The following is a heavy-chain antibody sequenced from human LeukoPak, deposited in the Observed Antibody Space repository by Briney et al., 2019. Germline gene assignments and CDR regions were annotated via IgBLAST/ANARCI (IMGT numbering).Heavy chain of an antibody. J-gene: IGHJ5*02. V-gene: IGHV5-51*01. CDR3: AKRPGRHAPWVS. D-gene: IGHD1-1*01. CDR2: IYPGDSNT. CDR1: RYSFTNYW. Sequence: GESLKISCKGSRYSFTNYWIDWVRQMPGKGLEWMGIIYPGDSNTTYSPSFQGQVTISVDKSISTAYLQWSGLKASDTAIYYCAKRPGRHAPWVSWGQGTLVTVSS.